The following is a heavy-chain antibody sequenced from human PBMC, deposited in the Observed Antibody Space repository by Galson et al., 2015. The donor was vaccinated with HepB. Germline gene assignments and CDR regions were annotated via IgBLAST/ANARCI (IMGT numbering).Heavy chain of an antibody. CDR1: GGTFSDYA. V-gene: IGHV7-4-1*02. CDR2: INTNTGNP. J-gene: IGHJ5*02. Sequence: SVKVSCKASGGTFSDYAMNWVRQAPGQGLEWMGWINTNTGNPTYAQGFTGRFVFSLDTSVSTAFLQISSLKPEDTAVYYCAGEYYFDTSGYYRPNLGFDPWGQGTLVTVSS. D-gene: IGHD3-22*01. CDR3: AGEYYFDTSGYYRPNLGFDP.